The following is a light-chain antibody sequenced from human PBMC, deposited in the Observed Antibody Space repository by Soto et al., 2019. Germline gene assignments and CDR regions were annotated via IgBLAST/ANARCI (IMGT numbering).Light chain of an antibody. V-gene: IGLV3-21*02. CDR2: GDS. CDR1: NIGSKS. Sequence: SDERTQPPSVSVAPGQTASITCGGNNIGSKSVQWYQQKPGQAPVLVVYGDSDRPSGIPERFSGSKSGSTATLTITWVEAGDEADYYCQVWAGSSDEVFGGGTKVTVL. J-gene: IGLJ2*01. CDR3: QVWAGSSDEV.